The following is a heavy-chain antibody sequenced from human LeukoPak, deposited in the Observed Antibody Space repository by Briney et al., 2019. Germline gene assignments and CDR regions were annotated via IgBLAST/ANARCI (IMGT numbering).Heavy chain of an antibody. CDR1: GYSISSGYY. D-gene: IGHD3-10*01. Sequence: SETLSLTCTVSGYSISSGYYWGWIRQPPGKGLEWIGSIYRSGSTYYNPSLKSRVTISVDTSKNQFSLKLSSVTAADTAVYYCARDLRYYYGSGSPSWYFDYWGQGTLVTVSS. CDR2: IYRSGST. CDR3: ARDLRYYYGSGSPSWYFDY. V-gene: IGHV4-38-2*02. J-gene: IGHJ4*02.